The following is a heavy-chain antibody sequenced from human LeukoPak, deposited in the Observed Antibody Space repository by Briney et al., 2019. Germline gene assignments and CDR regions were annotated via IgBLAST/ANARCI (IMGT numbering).Heavy chain of an antibody. CDR1: GGSFSGYY. V-gene: IGHV4-34*01. J-gene: IGHJ4*02. CDR3: ASPLYGDYTFDY. Sequence: PSETLSLTCAVYGGSFSGYYWSWIRQPPGKGLEWIGEINHSGSTNYNPSLKSRVTISVDTSKNQFSLKLSSVTAVDTAVYYCASPLYGDYTFDYWGQGTLVTVSS. D-gene: IGHD4-17*01. CDR2: INHSGST.